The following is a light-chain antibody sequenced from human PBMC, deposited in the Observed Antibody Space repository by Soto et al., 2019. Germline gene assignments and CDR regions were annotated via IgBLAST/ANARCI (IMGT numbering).Light chain of an antibody. Sequence: DIQMTQSPSSVSASVGDRVTITCRASQDIGTWLAWYQQIPGKAPNLLIYAASSLQSGVQSRFSGSGSGTDFTLTISNLQPEDFATDYCQQANSCPLSYGHGTRLE. V-gene: IGKV1-12*01. J-gene: IGKJ5*01. CDR2: AAS. CDR1: QDIGTW. CDR3: QQANSCPLS.